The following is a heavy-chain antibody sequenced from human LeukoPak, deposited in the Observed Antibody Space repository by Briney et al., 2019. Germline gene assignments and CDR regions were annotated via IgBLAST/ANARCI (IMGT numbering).Heavy chain of an antibody. CDR1: GGSISSSSYY. D-gene: IGHD5-24*01. CDR3: AREGMATIFDAFDI. CDR2: IYYSGST. J-gene: IGHJ3*02. V-gene: IGHV4-39*07. Sequence: SETLSLTCAVSGGSISSSSYYWGWILQPPGKGLEWIGSIYYSGSTYYNPSLKSRVTISVDTSKNQFSLKLSSVTAADTAVYYCAREGMATIFDAFDIWGQGTMVTVSS.